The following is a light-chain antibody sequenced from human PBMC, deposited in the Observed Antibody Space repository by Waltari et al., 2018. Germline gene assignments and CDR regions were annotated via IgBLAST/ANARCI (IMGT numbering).Light chain of an antibody. CDR1: SSDAGSYNL. CDR2: EGS. CDR3: CSYAGSSTVV. J-gene: IGLJ2*01. V-gene: IGLV2-23*01. Sequence: QSALTQPASVSGSPGQSITISCTGTSSDAGSYNLVSWYQQHPSKAPKLMIYEGSKRPSGVSNRFSGSKSGNTASLTISGLQAEDEADYYCCSYAGSSTVVFGGGTKLTVL.